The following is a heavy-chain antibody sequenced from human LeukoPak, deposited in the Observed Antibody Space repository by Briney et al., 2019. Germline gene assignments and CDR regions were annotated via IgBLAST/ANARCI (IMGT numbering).Heavy chain of an antibody. CDR3: ASPRSFWSGQHDY. V-gene: IGHV4-59*12. D-gene: IGHD3-3*01. CDR2: IYYSGST. J-gene: IGHJ4*02. CDR1: GGSISSYY. Sequence: TSETLSLTCTVSGGSISSYYWSWIRQPPGKGLEWIGYIYYSGSTNYNPSLKSRVTISVDTSKNQFSLKLSSVTAADTAVYYCASPRSFWSGQHDYWGQGTLVTVSS.